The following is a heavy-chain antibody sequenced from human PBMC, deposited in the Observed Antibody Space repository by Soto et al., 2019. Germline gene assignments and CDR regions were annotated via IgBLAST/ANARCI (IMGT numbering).Heavy chain of an antibody. V-gene: IGHV3-23*01. Sequence: PGGSLRLSCAASGFTFSSYAMSWVRQAPGKGLEWVSAISGSGGSTYYADSVKGRFTISRDNSKNTLYLQMNSLRAEDTAVYYCARDRGSLGATRGAFDIWGQGTMVTVS. CDR2: ISGSGGST. D-gene: IGHD1-26*01. J-gene: IGHJ3*02. CDR1: GFTFSSYA. CDR3: ARDRGSLGATRGAFDI.